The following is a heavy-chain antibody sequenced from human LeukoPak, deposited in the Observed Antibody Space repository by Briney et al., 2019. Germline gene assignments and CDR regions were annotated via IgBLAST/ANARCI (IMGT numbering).Heavy chain of an antibody. CDR2: IKLGGSEK. D-gene: IGHD3-3*01. CDR1: GFTFGKYW. J-gene: IGHJ4*02. V-gene: IGHV3-7*03. Sequence: PGGSLRLSCVASGFTFGKYWMSWVRQAPGKGLEWVANIKLGGSEKNYVDSVKGRFTISRDNTKNSLYLQMNSLRVEDTAVFYCARDQYDTWSRRGNFDSWGQGTLAIVSS. CDR3: ARDQYDTWSRRGNFDS.